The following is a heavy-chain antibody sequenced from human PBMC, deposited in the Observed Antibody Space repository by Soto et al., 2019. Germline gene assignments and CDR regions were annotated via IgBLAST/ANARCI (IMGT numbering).Heavy chain of an antibody. CDR2: ISGSGGST. D-gene: IGHD2-15*01. CDR3: AKEYSTWSDY. J-gene: IGHJ4*02. CDR1: GFTFRNYG. V-gene: IGHV3-23*01. Sequence: RGSLRLSCAASGFTFRNYGMSWVRQAPGKGLEWVSAISGSGGSTYYADSVKGRFTISRDNSKNTLYLQMNSLRAEDTAVYYCAKEYSTWSDYWGQGTLVTVSS.